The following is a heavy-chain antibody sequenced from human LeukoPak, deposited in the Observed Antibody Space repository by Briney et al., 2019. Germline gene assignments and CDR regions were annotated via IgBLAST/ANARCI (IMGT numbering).Heavy chain of an antibody. Sequence: GGSLRLSCAASGFTFSSYAMSWVRQVPGKAPEWVSGINGSGGSTYSADSMKGRFTMSRDNSKNTLYLQMNTLRAEDTAVYYCARSIYASGSFYTFDIWGQGTKVTVSS. J-gene: IGHJ3*02. CDR2: INGSGGST. CDR1: GFTFSSYA. CDR3: ARSIYASGSFYTFDI. D-gene: IGHD3-10*01. V-gene: IGHV3-23*01.